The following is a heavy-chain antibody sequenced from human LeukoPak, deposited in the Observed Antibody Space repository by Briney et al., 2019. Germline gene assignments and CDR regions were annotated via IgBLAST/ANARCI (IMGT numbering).Heavy chain of an antibody. Sequence: SETLSLTCTVSGGSISSSSYYWGWIRQPPGKGLEWIGSIYYSGSTNYNPSLKSRVTISVDTSKNQFSLKLSSVTAADTAVYYCASVVVVPAAIGGMDYYYYYYMDVWGKGTTVTVSS. D-gene: IGHD2-2*02. V-gene: IGHV4-39*07. J-gene: IGHJ6*03. CDR2: IYYSGST. CDR1: GGSISSSSYY. CDR3: ASVVVVPAAIGGMDYYYYYYMDV.